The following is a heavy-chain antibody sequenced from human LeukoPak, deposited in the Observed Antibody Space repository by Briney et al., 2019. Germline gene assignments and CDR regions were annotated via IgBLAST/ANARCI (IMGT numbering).Heavy chain of an antibody. V-gene: IGHV4-4*02. D-gene: IGHD3-3*01. CDR3: ARLSITIFGVVIYYYYYYMDV. CDR2: IYHSGST. CDR1: GDSISSRNW. Sequence: SGTLSLTCGVSGDSISSRNWWTWVRQPPEKGLEWIGEIYHSGSTNYNPSLKSRLTISVDKSKNQFSLKLSSVTAADTAVYYCARLSITIFGVVIYYYYYYMDVWGKGTTVTVSS. J-gene: IGHJ6*03.